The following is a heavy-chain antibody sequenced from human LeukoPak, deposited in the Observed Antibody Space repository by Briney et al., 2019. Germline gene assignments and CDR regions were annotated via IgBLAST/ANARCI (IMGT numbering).Heavy chain of an antibody. Sequence: GRSLRLSRAVSRFILSRQAVSWVRPAPGKGLEWVSGISGRGDSTYYADSVKGRFTIYSDNSKNTLYRQKSTVKAEDTAVYYCAKKSYYYDSTGYYDYWGQGTLVTVSS. J-gene: IGHJ4*02. CDR3: AKKSYYYDSTGYYDY. D-gene: IGHD3-22*01. CDR2: ISGRGDST. V-gene: IGHV3-23*01. CDR1: RFILSRQA.